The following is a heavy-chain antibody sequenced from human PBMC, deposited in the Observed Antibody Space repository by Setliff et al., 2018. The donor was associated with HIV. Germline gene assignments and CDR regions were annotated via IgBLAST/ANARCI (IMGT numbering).Heavy chain of an antibody. CDR3: VIRKAGSGGSRPIDY. J-gene: IGHJ4*02. CDR2: FSPHNGGT. Sequence: EASVKVSCKVSGYTLTDLSIHWVRQAPGRGLEWMGWFSPHNGGTKTTRNFQGRVSMTRNTSITTAYMDLSSLTSEDTAVYYCVIRKAGSGGSRPIDYWGQGTPVTVSS. CDR1: GYTLTDLS. D-gene: IGHD6-19*01. V-gene: IGHV1-24*01.